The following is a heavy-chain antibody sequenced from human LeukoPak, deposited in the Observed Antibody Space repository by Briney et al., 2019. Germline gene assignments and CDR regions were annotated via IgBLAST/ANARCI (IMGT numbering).Heavy chain of an antibody. V-gene: IGHV3-23*01. D-gene: IGHD5-18*01. Sequence: GGSLRLSCAASGFTFSSYAMSWVRQAPGKGLEWVSGISGSGGSTYYADSVKGRSNISRDNSKNPMSLQMNSLRAEDTAVYYCAKDQTAMIEYYFDYWGQGTLVTVSS. CDR1: GFTFSSYA. CDR3: AKDQTAMIEYYFDY. J-gene: IGHJ4*02. CDR2: ISGSGGST.